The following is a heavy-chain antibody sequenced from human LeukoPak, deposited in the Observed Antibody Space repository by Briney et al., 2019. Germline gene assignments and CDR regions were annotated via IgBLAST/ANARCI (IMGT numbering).Heavy chain of an antibody. CDR2: ISYDGSNK. D-gene: IGHD2-15*01. CDR3: ARAVGYCSDGGCYYFDH. Sequence: AGGSLRLSCAASGFTFSSYGMHWVRQAPGKGLEWVAVISYDGSNKYYADSVKGRFTISRDNSKNTLYLQMNSLRAEDTAVYYCARAVGYCSDGGCYYFDHWGQGTLVSVSS. V-gene: IGHV3-30*03. J-gene: IGHJ4*02. CDR1: GFTFSSYG.